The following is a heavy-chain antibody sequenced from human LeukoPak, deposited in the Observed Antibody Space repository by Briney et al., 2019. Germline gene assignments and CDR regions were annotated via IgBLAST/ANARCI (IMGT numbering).Heavy chain of an antibody. V-gene: IGHV3-33*05. CDR3: ARDKGGPSPYWYCDL. CDR2: ISHDGSDK. J-gene: IGHJ2*01. CDR1: RFTFSNYG. Sequence: GGSLRLSCAASRFTFSNYGIHWVRQAPGQGLEWVAFISHDGSDKYFADSVKGRFTISRDNSRNTLNPQMNTLRVEDTAVYYCARDKGGPSPYWYCDLWGRGTLVTVSS. D-gene: IGHD1-26*01.